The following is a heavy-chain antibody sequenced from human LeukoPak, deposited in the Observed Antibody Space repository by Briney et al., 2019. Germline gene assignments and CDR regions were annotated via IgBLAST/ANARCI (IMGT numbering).Heavy chain of an antibody. V-gene: IGHV3-30*03. CDR1: GFTFSSYG. J-gene: IGHJ4*02. CDR2: ISYDGSNK. Sequence: PGGSLRLSCAASGFTFSSYGMHWVRQAPGKGLEWVAVISYDGSNKYYADSVKGRFTISRDNSKNTLYLQMNSLRAEDTAVYYCARARDVDTALDYWGQGTLVTVSS. CDR3: ARARDVDTALDY. D-gene: IGHD5-18*01.